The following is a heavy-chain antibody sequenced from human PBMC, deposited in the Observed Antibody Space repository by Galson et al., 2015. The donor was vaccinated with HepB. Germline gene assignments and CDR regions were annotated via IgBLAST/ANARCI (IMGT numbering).Heavy chain of an antibody. D-gene: IGHD3-22*01. J-gene: IGHJ5*02. CDR1: GFSLSTSGVG. CDR3: AHLPGDSSGYYYVDWFDP. Sequence: PALVKPTQTLTLTCTFSGFSLSTSGVGVGWIRQPPGKALEWLALIYWNDDKRYSPSLKSRLTITKDTSKNQVVLTMTNMDPVDTATYYCAHLPGDSSGYYYVDWFDPWGQGTLVTVSS. V-gene: IGHV2-5*01. CDR2: IYWNDDK.